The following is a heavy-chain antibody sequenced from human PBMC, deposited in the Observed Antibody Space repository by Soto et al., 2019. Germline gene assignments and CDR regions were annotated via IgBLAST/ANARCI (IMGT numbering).Heavy chain of an antibody. CDR2: VSAYNGER. CDR3: TRGTSIPASGDY. Sequence: QVQLVQSGAEVKKPGASVKVSCKASGYTFTNYGFNWVRQAPGQGLEWLGWVSAYNGERRYAQRVQARVIMTTDTSTTTAYMELRSLRSDDTAVYYCTRGTSIPASGDYWGQGTLVTDSS. V-gene: IGHV1-18*01. CDR1: GYTFTNYG. D-gene: IGHD6-6*01. J-gene: IGHJ4*01.